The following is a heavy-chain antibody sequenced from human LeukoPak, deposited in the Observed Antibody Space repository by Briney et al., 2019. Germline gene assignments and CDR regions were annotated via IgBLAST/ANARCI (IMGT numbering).Heavy chain of an antibody. CDR3: ARDAHRYYYYYGMDV. Sequence: GGSLRLSCAASGFTFSDHYMDWVRQAPGKGLEWVGRTRNKANSYTTEYAASVKGRFTISRDDSKNSLYLQMNSLKTEDTAAYYCARDAHRYYYYYGMDVWGQGSTVTVSS. V-gene: IGHV3-72*01. J-gene: IGHJ6*02. CDR2: TRNKANSYTT. CDR1: GFTFSDHY.